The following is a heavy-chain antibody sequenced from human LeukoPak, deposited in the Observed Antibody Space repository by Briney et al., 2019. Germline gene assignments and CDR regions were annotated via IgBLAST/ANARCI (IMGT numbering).Heavy chain of an antibody. Sequence: SETLSLTCTVSGGSISSYFWSWIRQPPGKGLEWVGYIYYSGSTNYNPTLKSRVTISVDTSKNQFSLKLSSGTAADTAVYYCAARPGSSWYSWFDPWGQGTLVTVSS. D-gene: IGHD6-13*01. CDR2: IYYSGST. V-gene: IGHV4-59*08. J-gene: IGHJ5*02. CDR3: AARPGSSWYSWFDP. CDR1: GGSISSYF.